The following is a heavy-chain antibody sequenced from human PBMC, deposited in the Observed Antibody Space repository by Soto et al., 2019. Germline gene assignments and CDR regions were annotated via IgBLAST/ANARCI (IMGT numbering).Heavy chain of an antibody. CDR1: GVTFSSYA. V-gene: IGHV3-23*01. D-gene: IGHD3-10*01. CDR3: AKDSPRLLGFGESQTLFDY. J-gene: IGHJ4*02. Sequence: PGGSLRLSCAASGVTFSSYAMSWVRQAPGKGLEWVSAISGSGGSTYYADSVKGRFTISRDNSKNTLYLQMNSLRAEDTAVYYCAKDSPRLLGFGESQTLFDYWGQGTLVTVSS. CDR2: ISGSGGST.